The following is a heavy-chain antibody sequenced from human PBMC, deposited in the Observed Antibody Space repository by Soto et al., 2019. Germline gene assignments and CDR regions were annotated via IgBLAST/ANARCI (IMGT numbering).Heavy chain of an antibody. CDR1: GYSFTSYW. Sequence: PGESLKIPCKGSGYSFTSYWIGWVRQIPGKGLEWMGIIYPGDSDTRYSPSFQGQVTISADKSISTAYLQWSSLKASDTAMYYCAGGGVRGVITRTRDYYGMDVWGQGTTVTVSS. CDR3: AGGGVRGVITRTRDYYGMDV. V-gene: IGHV5-51*01. J-gene: IGHJ6*02. D-gene: IGHD3-10*01. CDR2: IYPGDSDT.